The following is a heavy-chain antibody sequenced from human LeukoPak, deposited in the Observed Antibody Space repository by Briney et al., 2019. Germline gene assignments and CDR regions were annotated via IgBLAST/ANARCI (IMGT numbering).Heavy chain of an antibody. Sequence: PSETLSLTWTVSGGSIISYYWSWIRQPPGKGLEWIGYIYYSGSTNYNPSLKSRVTISVDTSKNQFSLKLSSVTAADTAVYYCASQYSSSWYPFDYWGQGTLVTVSS. CDR1: GGSIISYY. J-gene: IGHJ4*02. V-gene: IGHV4-59*08. D-gene: IGHD6-13*01. CDR2: IYYSGST. CDR3: ASQYSSSWYPFDY.